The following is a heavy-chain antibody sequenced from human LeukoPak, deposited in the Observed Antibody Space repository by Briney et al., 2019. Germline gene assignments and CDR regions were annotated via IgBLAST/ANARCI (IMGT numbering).Heavy chain of an antibody. D-gene: IGHD3-22*01. CDR3: ARWIPLVVVITRARWFDP. CDR2: IYYSGST. CDR1: GGSISSSSYY. V-gene: IGHV4-39*07. J-gene: IGHJ5*02. Sequence: PSETLSLTCTVSGGSISSSSYYWGWIRQPPGKGLEWIGSIYYSGSTYYNPSLKSRVTISVDTSKNQFSLKLSSVTAADTAVYYCARWIPLVVVITRARWFDPWGQGTLVTVSS.